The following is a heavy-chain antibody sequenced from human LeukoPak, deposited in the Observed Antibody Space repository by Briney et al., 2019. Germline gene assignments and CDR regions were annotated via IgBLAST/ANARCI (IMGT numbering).Heavy chain of an antibody. CDR3: ARHRRFGDLSSYYYGMDV. Sequence: SETLSLTCAVYGGSFSGYYWSWIRQPPGKGLEWIGEINHSGSTNHNPPLKSRVTISVDTSKNQFPLKLTSVTASDTAVYYCARHRRFGDLSSYYYGMDVWGKGTTVTVSS. CDR1: GGSFSGYY. V-gene: IGHV4-34*01. J-gene: IGHJ6*04. CDR2: INHSGST. D-gene: IGHD3-10*01.